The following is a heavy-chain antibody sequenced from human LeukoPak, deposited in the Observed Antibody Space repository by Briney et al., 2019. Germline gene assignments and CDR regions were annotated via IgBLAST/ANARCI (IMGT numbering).Heavy chain of an antibody. CDR3: ARADRRYYDFWSGSYYYYMDV. CDR1: GFTFDDYG. V-gene: IGHV3-20*01. D-gene: IGHD3-3*01. J-gene: IGHJ6*03. Sequence: GGSLRLSCAASGFTFDDYGMSWVRQPPGKGLEWVSGINWNGGSTGYADSVKGRFTISRDNAKNSLYLQMNSLRAEDTALYHCARADRRYYDFWSGSYYYYMDVWGKGTTVTVSS. CDR2: INWNGGST.